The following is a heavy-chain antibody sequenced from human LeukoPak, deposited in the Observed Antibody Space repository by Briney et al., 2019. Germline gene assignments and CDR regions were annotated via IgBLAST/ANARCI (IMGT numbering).Heavy chain of an antibody. V-gene: IGHV1-46*01. J-gene: IGHJ4*02. CDR2: INPSGGST. CDR1: GYTLTGYY. D-gene: IGHD2-15*01. Sequence: ASVKVSCKASGYTLTGYYMHWVRQAPGQGLEWMGIINPSGGSTSYAQKFQGRVTMTRDTSTSTVYMELSSLRSEDTAVYYCATGCSGGSCYSLGSYWGQGTLVTVSS. CDR3: ATGCSGGSCYSLGSY.